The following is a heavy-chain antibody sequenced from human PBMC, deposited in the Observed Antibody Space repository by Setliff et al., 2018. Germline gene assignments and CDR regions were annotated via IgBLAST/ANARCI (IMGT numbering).Heavy chain of an antibody. CDR3: AKESGAHYFYYYYMDV. CDR2: ISSGGSST. Sequence: GGSLRLSCAASGFTFSDYYMSWLRQAPGKGLEWVSHISSGGSSTYYADSVKGRFTISRDNAKKSLYLQMNSLRAEDTAVYFCAKESGAHYFYYYYMDVWGKGSTVTVSS. V-gene: IGHV3-11*04. CDR1: GFTFSDYY. J-gene: IGHJ6*03. D-gene: IGHD2-15*01.